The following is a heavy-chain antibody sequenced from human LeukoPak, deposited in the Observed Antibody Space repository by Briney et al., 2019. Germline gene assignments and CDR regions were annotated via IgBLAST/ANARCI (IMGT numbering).Heavy chain of an antibody. V-gene: IGHV3-33*01. J-gene: IGHJ4*02. CDR2: IWYDGSNK. CDR3: ARDERSGSYYYYFDQ. D-gene: IGHD1-26*01. Sequence: PGRALRLSCAASGFTFSSYGMHGVRQAPAKGLEWVGVIWYDGSNKYYADSVQGRFTISRDNSKNTLYLQMNSLRAEDTAVYYCARDERSGSYYYYFDQWGQGTLVTVSS. CDR1: GFTFSSYG.